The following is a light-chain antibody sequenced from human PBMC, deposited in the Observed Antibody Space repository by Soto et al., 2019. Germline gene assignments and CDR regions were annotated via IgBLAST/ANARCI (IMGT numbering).Light chain of an antibody. CDR3: GTWDSSLSAAV. Sequence: QSVLTQPPSVSAAPGQKVIISCSGNNSNIGNNYVSWYRQLPGTAPKLVIHDDDERPSGVPDRFSGSKSGTSATLGITGLQTADEADYYCGTWDSSLSAAVFGGGTQLTVL. V-gene: IGLV1-51*01. CDR1: NSNIGNNY. J-gene: IGLJ2*01. CDR2: DDD.